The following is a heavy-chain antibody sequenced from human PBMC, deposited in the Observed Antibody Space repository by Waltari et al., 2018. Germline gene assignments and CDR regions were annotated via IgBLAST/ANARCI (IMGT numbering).Heavy chain of an antibody. Sequence: QLHLQLSGPGLVKPSETLALTCAVPGTSVTTPNYFWGWLRQPPGKGLEWIGRIYFTGSTDYNPSLKSRVTISIDTSTNQFSLNLRSVTAADTAVYYCARGIWQQLAHFDSWGQGTLVTVSS. CDR1: GTSVTTPNYF. CDR3: ARGIWQQLAHFDS. CDR2: IYFTGST. V-gene: IGHV4-39*01. J-gene: IGHJ4*02. D-gene: IGHD6-13*01.